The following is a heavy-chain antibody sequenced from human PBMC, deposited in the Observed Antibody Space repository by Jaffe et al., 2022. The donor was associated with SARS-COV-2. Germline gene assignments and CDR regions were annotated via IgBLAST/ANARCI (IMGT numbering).Heavy chain of an antibody. Sequence: QVQLQESGPGLVKPSETLSLTCTVSGGSISSYYWSWIRQPPGKGLEWIGYIYYSGSTNYNPSLKSRVTISVDTSKNQFSLKLSSVTAADTAVYYCARDLGYCSGGSCYSSNYYGMDVWGQGTTVTVSS. CDR1: GGSISSYY. V-gene: IGHV4-59*01. CDR3: ARDLGYCSGGSCYSSNYYGMDV. D-gene: IGHD2-15*01. J-gene: IGHJ6*02. CDR2: IYYSGST.